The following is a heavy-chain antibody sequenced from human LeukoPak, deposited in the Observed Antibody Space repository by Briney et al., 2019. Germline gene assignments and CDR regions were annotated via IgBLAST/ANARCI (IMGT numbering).Heavy chain of an antibody. CDR3: ARGPNPLGLRMSY. V-gene: IGHV1-69*13. Sequence: SVKVSCKAFGGTFSSYAISWVRQAPGQGLEWMGGIIPIFGTANYAQKFQGRVTITADESTSTAYMELSSLRSEDTAVYYCARGPNPLGLRMSYWGQGTLVTVSS. CDR2: IIPIFGTA. CDR1: GGTFSSYA. D-gene: IGHD3/OR15-3a*01. J-gene: IGHJ4*02.